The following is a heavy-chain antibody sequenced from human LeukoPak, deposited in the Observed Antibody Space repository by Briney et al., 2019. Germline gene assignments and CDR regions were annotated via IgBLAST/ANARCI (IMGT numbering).Heavy chain of an antibody. CDR2: IWYDGSNK. V-gene: IGHV3-30*02. J-gene: IGHJ3*02. CDR3: AKEMGATYAFDI. Sequence: GGSLRLSCAASGFTFSSYGMYWVRQAPGKGLEWVAFIWYDGSNKYHADSVKGRFAISRDNSKNTLYLQMNSLRAEDMAVYYCAKEMGATYAFDIWGQGTMVTVSS. CDR1: GFTFSSYG. D-gene: IGHD1-26*01.